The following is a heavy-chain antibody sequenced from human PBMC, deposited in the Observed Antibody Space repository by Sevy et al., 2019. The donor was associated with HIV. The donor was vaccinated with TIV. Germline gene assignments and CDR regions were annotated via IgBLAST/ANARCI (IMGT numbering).Heavy chain of an antibody. CDR2: IYQSGNT. CDR1: GGSISSGGYS. CDR3: ARAAASVTTVTHFDY. J-gene: IGHJ4*02. Sequence: SETLSLTCAVSGGSISSGGYSWSWIRQPPGKGLEWIGYIYQSGNTYSNPSLKSRVTISVDRSKSQFSLKLSSVTAANTAGYYCARAAASVTTVTHFDYWGQGTLVTVSS. V-gene: IGHV4-30-2*01. D-gene: IGHD4-17*01.